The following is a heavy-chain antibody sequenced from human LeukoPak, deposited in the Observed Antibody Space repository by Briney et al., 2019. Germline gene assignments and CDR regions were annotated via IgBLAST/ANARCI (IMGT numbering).Heavy chain of an antibody. J-gene: IGHJ4*02. CDR1: GGTFSSYA. V-gene: IGHV1-69*04. D-gene: IGHD5-12*01. CDR2: IIPILGIA. Sequence: ASVKVSCKASGGTFSSYAISWVRQAPGQGLEWMGRIIPILGIANYARKVQGRVTITADKSTSTAYMELSSLRSEDTAVYYCASGGYSGYDWCYFDYWGQGTLVTVSS. CDR3: ASGGYSGYDWCYFDY.